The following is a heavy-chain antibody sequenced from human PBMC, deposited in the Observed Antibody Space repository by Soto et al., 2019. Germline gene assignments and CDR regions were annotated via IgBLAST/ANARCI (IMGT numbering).Heavy chain of an antibody. V-gene: IGHV4-39*07. J-gene: IGHJ5*02. CDR2: IYYSGST. CDR1: GGSISSSSYY. CDR3: ARAATPRRILNWFDP. Sequence: SETLSLTCTVSGGSISSSSYYWGWIRQPPGKGLEWIGSIYYSGSTNYNPSLKSRVTISVDTSKNQFSLKLSSVTAADTAVYYCARAATPRRILNWFDPWGQGTLVTVSS. D-gene: IGHD2-15*01.